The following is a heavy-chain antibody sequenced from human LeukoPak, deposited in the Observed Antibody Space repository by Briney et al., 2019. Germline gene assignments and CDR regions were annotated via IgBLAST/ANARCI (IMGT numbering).Heavy chain of an antibody. V-gene: IGHV6-1*01. CDR2: TYYRSKWNN. D-gene: IGHD6-6*01. Sequence: SQTLSLTCAISGDTVSSNTAAWNWIKQSPSRVLEWLGRTYYRSKWNNDYAVSVQIRITINPDTSKNQFSLQLKSATPEDTAVYYSTRHRSTSTDYYGMDVWGQGTTVTVSS. J-gene: IGHJ6*02. CDR3: TRHRSTSTDYYGMDV. CDR1: GDTVSSNTAA.